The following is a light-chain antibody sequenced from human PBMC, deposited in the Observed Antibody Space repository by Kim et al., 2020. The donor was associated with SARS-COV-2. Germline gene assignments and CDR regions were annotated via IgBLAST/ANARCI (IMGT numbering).Light chain of an antibody. Sequence: SSELTQDPAVSVALGQTVRITCQGNSLRSYYASWYQQKPGQAPVLVIYGKNNRPSGIPDRFSGSSSGNTASLTITGAQAEDEADYYCNSRDSSGNHWVFGEGTKVTVL. CDR3: NSRDSSGNHWV. CDR2: GKN. V-gene: IGLV3-19*01. J-gene: IGLJ3*02. CDR1: SLRSYY.